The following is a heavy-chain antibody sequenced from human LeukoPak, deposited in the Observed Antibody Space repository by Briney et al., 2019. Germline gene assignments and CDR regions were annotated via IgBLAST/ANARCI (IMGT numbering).Heavy chain of an antibody. CDR3: ARGKAQALDY. CDR1: GFTVSSNY. CDR2: IYGGGST. J-gene: IGHJ4*02. D-gene: IGHD3-3*02. Sequence: PGGSLRLSCAASGFTVSSNYMTWVRQAPGKGLESVSIIYGGGSTYYADSVKGRFTISRDNSKNTLYLQMNSPRAEDTAVYYCARGKAQALDYWGQGTLVTVSS. V-gene: IGHV3-53*01.